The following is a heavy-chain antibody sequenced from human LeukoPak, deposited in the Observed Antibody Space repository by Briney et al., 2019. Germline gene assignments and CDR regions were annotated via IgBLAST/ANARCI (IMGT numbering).Heavy chain of an antibody. CDR1: GFTFSTYW. J-gene: IGHJ4*02. D-gene: IGHD3-22*01. CDR3: ARGDSHFDSRGYDY. Sequence: PGGSLRLSCAASGFTFSTYWMHWVRQAPGKGLVWVSRINSDGSSTSYADSVKGRFTISRDNAKNTLYLQMNSLRAEDTAVYYCARGDSHFDSRGYDYWGQGTLVTVSS. CDR2: INSDGSST. V-gene: IGHV3-74*01.